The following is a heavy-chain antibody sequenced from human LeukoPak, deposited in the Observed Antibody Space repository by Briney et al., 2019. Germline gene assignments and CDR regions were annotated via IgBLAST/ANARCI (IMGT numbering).Heavy chain of an antibody. CDR3: ARLPIFGVVITFDY. Sequence: SETLSLTCTVSGGSISSSSYYWGWIRQPPGKGLEWFGSIYYSGSTYYNPSLKSRVTISVDTSKNQFSLKLSSVTAADTAVYYCARLPIFGVVITFDYWGQGTLVTVSS. CDR2: IYYSGST. V-gene: IGHV4-39*01. J-gene: IGHJ4*02. D-gene: IGHD3-3*01. CDR1: GGSISSSSYY.